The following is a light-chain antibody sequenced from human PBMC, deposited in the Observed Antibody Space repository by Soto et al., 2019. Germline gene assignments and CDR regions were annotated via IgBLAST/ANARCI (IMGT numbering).Light chain of an antibody. CDR3: QQSYSTPRT. CDR1: QSSSSY. V-gene: IGKV1-39*01. J-gene: IGKJ1*01. Sequence: DIQMTQSPSSLSASVEDRVTITCRASQSSSSYLNWYQQKPGKAPKLLIYAASSLQSGVPSRFSGSGSGTDFTLTNSSLQPEDFANYYCQQSYSTPRTFGQGTKVEIK. CDR2: AAS.